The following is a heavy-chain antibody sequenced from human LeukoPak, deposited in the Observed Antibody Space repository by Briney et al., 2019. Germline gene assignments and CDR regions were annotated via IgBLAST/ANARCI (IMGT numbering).Heavy chain of an antibody. CDR3: ARASLRGYSHGYFDY. CDR2: IYYSGST. V-gene: IGHV4-59*01. D-gene: IGHD5-18*01. Sequence: PSETLSLTCTVSGGSISSYYWSWIRQPPGKGLEWIGYIYYSGSTNYNPSLKSRVTISVDTSKNQFSLKLSSVTAADTAVYYCARASLRGYSHGYFDYWGQGTLVTVSS. J-gene: IGHJ4*02. CDR1: GGSISSYY.